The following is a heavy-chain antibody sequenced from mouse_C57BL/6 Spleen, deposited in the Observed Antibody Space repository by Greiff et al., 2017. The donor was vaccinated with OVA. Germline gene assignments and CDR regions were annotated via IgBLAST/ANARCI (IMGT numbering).Heavy chain of an antibody. J-gene: IGHJ2*01. CDR1: GFTFSSYA. Sequence: EVQLVESGGGLVKPGGSLKLSCAASGFTFSSYAMSWVRQTPEKRLEWVATISDGGSYTYYPDNVKGRFTISRDNAKNNLYLQMSHLKSEDTAMYYCARDEGITTDYFDYWGQGTTLTVSS. V-gene: IGHV5-4*01. D-gene: IGHD1-1*01. CDR3: ARDEGITTDYFDY. CDR2: ISDGGSYT.